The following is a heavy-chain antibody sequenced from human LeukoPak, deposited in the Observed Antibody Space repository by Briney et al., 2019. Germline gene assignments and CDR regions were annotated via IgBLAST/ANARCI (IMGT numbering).Heavy chain of an antibody. V-gene: IGHV1-2*02. J-gene: IGHJ6*04. Sequence: ASVKVSCKASGYTFTGYYMHWVRQAPGQGLEWMGWINPNSGGTNYAQKFQGRVTMTRDTSIITAYMELNSLRVDDTAVYYCARESGTTGRMDVWGEGTTVTISS. CDR2: INPNSGGT. CDR3: ARESGTTGRMDV. CDR1: GYTFTGYY. D-gene: IGHD1-1*01.